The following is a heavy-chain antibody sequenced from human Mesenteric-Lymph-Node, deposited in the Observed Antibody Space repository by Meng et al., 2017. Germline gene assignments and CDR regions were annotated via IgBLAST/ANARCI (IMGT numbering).Heavy chain of an antibody. Sequence: ASVKVSCKASGYTFTTYGISWVRQAPGQGLEWMGRINTNTGNPTYAQGFTGRFVFSLETSVSTAYLQITSLKAEDTAVYYCARFRGGYYSDYWGQGTLVTVSS. V-gene: IGHV7-4-1*02. CDR1: GYTFTTYG. CDR3: ARFRGGYYSDY. CDR2: INTNTGNP. J-gene: IGHJ4*02. D-gene: IGHD1-26*01.